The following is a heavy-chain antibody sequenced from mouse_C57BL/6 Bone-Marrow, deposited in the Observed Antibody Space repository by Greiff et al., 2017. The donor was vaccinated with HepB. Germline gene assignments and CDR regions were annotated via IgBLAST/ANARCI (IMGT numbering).Heavy chain of an antibody. V-gene: IGHV14-4*01. CDR1: GFNIKDDY. CDR2: IDPENGDT. Sequence: EVKLVESGAELVRPGASVKLSCTASGFNIKDDYMHWVKQRPEQGLEWIGWIDPENGDTEYASKFQGKATITADTSSNTAYLQLSSLTSEDTAVYYCTIYYSSWFAYWGQGTLVTVSA. J-gene: IGHJ3*01. D-gene: IGHD2-12*01. CDR3: TIYYSSWFAY.